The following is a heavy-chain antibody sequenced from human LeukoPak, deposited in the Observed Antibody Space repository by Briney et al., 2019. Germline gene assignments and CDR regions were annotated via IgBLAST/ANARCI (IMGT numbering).Heavy chain of an antibody. J-gene: IGHJ4*02. CDR2: ISSSSSYI. CDR1: GFTFSSYS. V-gene: IGHV3-21*01. CDR3: ARASLSRVSYYFL. D-gene: IGHD2/OR15-2a*01. Sequence: PGGSLRLSCAASGFTFSSYSMNWVRQAPGKGLEWVSSISSSSSYIYYADSVKGRFTISRDNAKNSLYLQMNSLRAEDTAVYYCARASLSRVSYYFLWGQGTLVTVSS.